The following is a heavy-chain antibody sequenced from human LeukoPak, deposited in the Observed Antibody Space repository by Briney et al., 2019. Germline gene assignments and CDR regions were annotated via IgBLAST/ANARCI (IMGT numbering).Heavy chain of an antibody. CDR2: ISYSGNT. CDR3: ARVETGWLQFFDY. D-gene: IGHD5-24*01. J-gene: IGHJ4*02. CDR1: GGSISSYY. V-gene: IGHV4-59*01. Sequence: SETLSLTCTVSGGSISSYYWSWIRQPPGEGLEWIGYISYSGNTNYNPSLKSRVTISIDTSKNQFSLRLRSVTAADTAVYYCARVETGWLQFFDYWGQGTLVTVSS.